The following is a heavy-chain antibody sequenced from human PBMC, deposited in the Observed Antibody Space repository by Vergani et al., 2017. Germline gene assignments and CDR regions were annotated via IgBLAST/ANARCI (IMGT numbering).Heavy chain of an antibody. CDR3: TRHIGYYYYGMDV. CDR1: GFTFSSYA. D-gene: IGHD2-21*01. J-gene: IGHJ6*02. CDR2: ISGSGGST. V-gene: IGHV3-23*01. Sequence: EVQLLESGGGLVQPGGSLRLSCAASGFTFSSYAMSWVRQAPGKGLEWVSAISGSGGSTYYADSVKGRFTISRDNSKNTLYLQMNSLKTEDTAVYYCTRHIGYYYYGMDVWGQGTTVTVSS.